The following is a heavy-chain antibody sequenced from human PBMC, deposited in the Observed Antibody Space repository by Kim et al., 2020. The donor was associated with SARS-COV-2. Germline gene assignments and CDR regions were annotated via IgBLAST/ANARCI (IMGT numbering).Heavy chain of an antibody. Sequence: GGSLRLSCAASGFIFSRYDMHWVRQVTGKGLEWVSVVGVADDTYYSDSVKGRFTISRENAKNSFFLQMNSLRTEDTAVYFCTRGTITMVRGTLSPKTFYYGMDVWGQGTKVTVSS. D-gene: IGHD3-10*01. V-gene: IGHV3-13*01. J-gene: IGHJ6*02. CDR1: GFIFSRYD. CDR3: TRGTITMVRGTLSPKTFYYGMDV. CDR2: VGVADDT.